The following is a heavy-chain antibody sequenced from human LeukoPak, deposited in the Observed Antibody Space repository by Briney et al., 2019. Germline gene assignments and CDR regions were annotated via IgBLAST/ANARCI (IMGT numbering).Heavy chain of an antibody. CDR2: ISYDGSNK. CDR1: GFTFSSYA. J-gene: IGHJ4*02. CDR3: AKAVVGGTAPDY. Sequence: PGGSLRLSCAASGFTFSSYAMHWVRQAPGKGLEWVAVISYDGSNKYYADSVKGRFTISRDNSKSTLYLQMSSLRAEDTAVYHCAKAVVGGTAPDYWGQETLVTVPS. V-gene: IGHV3-30-3*01. D-gene: IGHD6-19*01.